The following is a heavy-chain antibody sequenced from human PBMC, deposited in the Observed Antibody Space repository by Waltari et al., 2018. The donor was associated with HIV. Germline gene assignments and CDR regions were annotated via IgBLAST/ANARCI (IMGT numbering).Heavy chain of an antibody. J-gene: IGHJ4*02. CDR2: IFHSGSA. Sequence: QVQPQESGPGLVKPSETLSPTCGVSGYTIPSGYHWGWIRQPPGLGLEWIGSIFHSGSAYYNPPLRSRVTISVDTSKNQFSLKLNSVTAADTAVYFCARSEGAQTATIFDRWGQGTLVTVSS. CDR3: ARSEGAQTATIFDR. V-gene: IGHV4-38-2*01. CDR1: GYTIPSGYH. D-gene: IGHD3-3*01.